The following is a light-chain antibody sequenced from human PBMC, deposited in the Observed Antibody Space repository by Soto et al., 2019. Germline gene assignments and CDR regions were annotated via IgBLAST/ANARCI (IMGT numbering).Light chain of an antibody. CDR3: QQASNYFT. J-gene: IGKJ3*01. CDR2: AAS. CDR1: QGLNSN. V-gene: IGKV1-9*01. Sequence: IQLTQSPSSLSASVGDRVTITCRASQGLNSNLAWYQQKPGKAPKLLMYAASTLQKGVHSRFTGNGSGTDFTLTISSLQPEDFATYDCQQASNYFTFGPGTKVDI.